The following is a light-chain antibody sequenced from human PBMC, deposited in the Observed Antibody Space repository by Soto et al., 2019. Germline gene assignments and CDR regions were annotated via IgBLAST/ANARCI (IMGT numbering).Light chain of an antibody. CDR1: NSNIGSNT. V-gene: IGLV1-44*01. CDR2: NND. Sequence: QSVLTQAPSASGTPGQRVTISCSGSNSNIGSNTVSWYQQVPGTAPKVLIYNNDQRPSGVPDRLSGSKAGTSASLAIGGLQSEDEADNYCAAWDGSLNGWVFGGGTKLNVL. J-gene: IGLJ3*02. CDR3: AAWDGSLNGWV.